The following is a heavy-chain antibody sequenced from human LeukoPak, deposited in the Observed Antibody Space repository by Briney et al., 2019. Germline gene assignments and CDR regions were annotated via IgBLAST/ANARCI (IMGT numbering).Heavy chain of an antibody. CDR1: GGTFSSYA. Sequence: EASVKVSCKASGGTFSSYAISWVRQAPGQGLEWMGGIIPIFGTANYAQKFQGRVTITTDESTSTAYMELSSLRSEDTAVYYCARVPAQYYYDSSGPRYWGQGTLVTVSS. D-gene: IGHD3-22*01. CDR3: ARVPAQYYYDSSGPRY. J-gene: IGHJ4*02. V-gene: IGHV1-69*05. CDR2: IIPIFGTA.